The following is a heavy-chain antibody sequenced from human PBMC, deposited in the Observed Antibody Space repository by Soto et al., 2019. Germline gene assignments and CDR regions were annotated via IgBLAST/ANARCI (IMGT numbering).Heavy chain of an antibody. J-gene: IGHJ4*02. V-gene: IGHV4-4*02. CDR3: ARRTDYYASSGTFDY. CDR1: GGSISSNNW. Sequence: QVQLQESGPGLVKPSGTLSLTCAVSGGSISSNNWWSWVRQPPGKGLEWIGEIYHSGSTNYNPSLGSRVTILVDKSKNKFSLNLSSVTAADTAVYYCARRTDYYASSGTFDYWGQGTLVTVSS. D-gene: IGHD3-22*01. CDR2: IYHSGST.